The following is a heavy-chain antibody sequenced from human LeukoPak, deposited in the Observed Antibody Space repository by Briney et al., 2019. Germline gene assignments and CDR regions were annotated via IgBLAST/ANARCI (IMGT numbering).Heavy chain of an antibody. CDR3: AKDHPFYYDSSSHNS. CDR1: GFTFSSYA. CDR2: ISGSGGST. J-gene: IGHJ5*02. Sequence: GGSLRLSCAASGFTFSSYAMSWVCQAPGKGLEWVSAISGSGGSTYYADSVKGRFTISRDNSKNALYLQMNSLRAEDTAVYYFAKDHPFYYDSSSHNSWGQGTLVTVSS. D-gene: IGHD3-22*01. V-gene: IGHV3-23*01.